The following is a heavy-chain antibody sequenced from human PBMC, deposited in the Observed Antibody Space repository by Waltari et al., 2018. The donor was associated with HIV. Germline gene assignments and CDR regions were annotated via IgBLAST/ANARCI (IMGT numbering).Heavy chain of an antibody. CDR2: RNQAGSRK. D-gene: IGHD6-19*01. Sequence: EVQLVESGGGLVQPGGSLRLSCAASGFTFSNYWMSWVRQAPRKGLECVADRNQAGSRKYYVDSVKGRFTISRDNAKNSLYLQMNSLRAEDTAVYYCARGIAVAGRYYFYGMDVWGQGTTVTVSS. J-gene: IGHJ6*02. V-gene: IGHV3-7*01. CDR1: GFTFSNYW. CDR3: ARGIAVAGRYYFYGMDV.